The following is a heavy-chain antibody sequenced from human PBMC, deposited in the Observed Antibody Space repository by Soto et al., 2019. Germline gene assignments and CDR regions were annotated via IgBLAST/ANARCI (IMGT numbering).Heavy chain of an antibody. CDR1: GGTFSNYA. CDR3: AREMFYYDSNGYFDY. Sequence: ASVKVSCKTSGGTFSNYAINWVRQAPGQGLEWMGGIIPIFGTANYAQNFQGRVTITADESTSTAYMELSSLRSEDTAVYYCAREMFYYDSNGYFDYWGQGTLVTVSS. CDR2: IIPIFGTA. D-gene: IGHD3-22*01. V-gene: IGHV1-69*13. J-gene: IGHJ4*02.